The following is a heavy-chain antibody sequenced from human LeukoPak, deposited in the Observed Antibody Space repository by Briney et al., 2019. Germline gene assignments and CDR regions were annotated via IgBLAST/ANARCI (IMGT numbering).Heavy chain of an antibody. V-gene: IGHV4-34*01. CDR3: ARVPIFGSGSAFDI. J-gene: IGHJ3*02. CDR1: GGSFSGYY. D-gene: IGHD3-10*01. CDR2: INHSGST. Sequence: SETLSLTCAVYGGSFSGYYWSWIRQPPGQGLEWIGEINHSGSTNYNPSLKSRVTISVDTSKNQFSLKLSSVTAADTAVYYCARVPIFGSGSAFDIWGQGTMVTVSS.